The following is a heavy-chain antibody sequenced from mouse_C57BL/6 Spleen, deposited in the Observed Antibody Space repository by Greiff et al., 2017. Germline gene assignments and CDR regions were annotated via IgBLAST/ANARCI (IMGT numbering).Heavy chain of an antibody. CDR2: ILPGSGST. J-gene: IGHJ2*01. CDR1: GYTFTGYW. V-gene: IGHV1-9*01. D-gene: IGHD2-4*01. CDR3: AREYDYDARGFDY. Sequence: QVQLQQSGAELMKPGASVKLSCKATGYTFTGYWIEWVKQRPGHGLEWIGEILPGSGSTNYTEKFKGKATFTADTSSNTAYMQLSSLTTEDSAIYYCAREYDYDARGFDYWGQGTTLTVSS.